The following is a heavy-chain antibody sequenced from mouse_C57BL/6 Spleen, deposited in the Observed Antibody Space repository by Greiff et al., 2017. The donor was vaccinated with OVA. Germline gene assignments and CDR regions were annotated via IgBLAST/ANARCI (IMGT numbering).Heavy chain of an antibody. V-gene: IGHV1-55*01. CDR1: GYTFTSYW. CDR2: IYPGSGST. Sequence: VKLQQPGAELVKPGASVTMSCKASGYTFTSYWITWVKQRPGQGLEWIGDIYPGSGSTNYNEKFKSKATLTVDTSSSTAYMQLSSLTSEDSAVYYCARGGDYGAWFAYWGQGTLVTVSA. D-gene: IGHD2-4*01. J-gene: IGHJ3*01. CDR3: ARGGDYGAWFAY.